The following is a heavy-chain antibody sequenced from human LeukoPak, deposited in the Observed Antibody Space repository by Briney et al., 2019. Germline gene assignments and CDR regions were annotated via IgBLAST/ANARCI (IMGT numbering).Heavy chain of an antibody. Sequence: ASVKVSCKASGYTFTSYGISWVRQAPGQGLEWMGWISAYNGNTNYAQKLQGRVTMTTDTSTSTAYMELRSLRSDDTAVYYCARGASDYVWGSYRYIPDYWGQGTLVTVSS. J-gene: IGHJ4*02. CDR3: ARGASDYVWGSYRYIPDY. V-gene: IGHV1-18*01. D-gene: IGHD3-16*02. CDR2: ISAYNGNT. CDR1: GYTFTSYG.